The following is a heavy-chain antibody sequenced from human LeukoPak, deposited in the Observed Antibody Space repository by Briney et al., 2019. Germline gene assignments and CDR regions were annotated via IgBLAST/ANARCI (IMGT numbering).Heavy chain of an antibody. J-gene: IGHJ4*02. D-gene: IGHD2-15*01. Sequence: GGSLRLSCAASGFTVSSNYMSWVRQAPGKGLEWVSVIYSGGSTYYADSVKGRFTISRDNSKNTLYLQMNSLRAEDTAVYYCARVHSGGSCYKYWGQGTLVTVSS. CDR2: IYSGGST. CDR3: ARVHSGGSCYKY. V-gene: IGHV3-66*01. CDR1: GFTVSSNY.